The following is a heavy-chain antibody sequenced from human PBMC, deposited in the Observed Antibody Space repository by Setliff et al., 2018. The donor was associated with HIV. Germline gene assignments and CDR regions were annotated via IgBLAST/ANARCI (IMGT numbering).Heavy chain of an antibody. CDR1: GVSIVSGGFY. CDR2: VYYTGKT. J-gene: IGHJ4*02. CDR3: ARASRWGSIPFDY. D-gene: IGHD2-21*01. Sequence: SETLSLTCSVSGVSIVSGGFYFSWIRHHPGKGLEWIGTVYYTGKTYYNPSLQSRLTMSADTSKNQFSLKLNSVTAADTAVYFCARASRWGSIPFDYWGQGTLVTVSS. V-gene: IGHV4-31*03.